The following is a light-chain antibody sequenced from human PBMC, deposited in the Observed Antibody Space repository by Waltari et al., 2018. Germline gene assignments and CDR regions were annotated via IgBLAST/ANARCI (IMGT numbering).Light chain of an antibody. CDR3: SLYYGDARWV. CDR1: TGVVTTNYY. V-gene: IGLV7-43*01. CDR2: DTD. Sequence: VLTQEPSLTVSPGGTVTLTPDSTTGVVTTNYYQNWFQQKPGQSPRTLIYDTDKKHSWAPARFSGSLLGGKAALTLSNVQPEDEADYYCSLYYGDARWVFGGGTKLTVL. J-gene: IGLJ3*02.